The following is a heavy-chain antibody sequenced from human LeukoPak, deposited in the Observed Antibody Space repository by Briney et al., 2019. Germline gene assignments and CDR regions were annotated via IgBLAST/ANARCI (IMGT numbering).Heavy chain of an antibody. CDR3: ARRGGSSSRRSPIDY. Sequence: GGSLRLSCTASGFTFSDYWMTWVRQAPGKGPEWVANIKQDGSQRYYVDSVRGRFTISRDNAKNSLFLQMNGLRAEDTAVYYCARRGGSSSRRSPIDYWGQGTLVSVSS. V-gene: IGHV3-7*01. J-gene: IGHJ4*02. D-gene: IGHD6-6*01. CDR2: IKQDGSQR. CDR1: GFTFSDYW.